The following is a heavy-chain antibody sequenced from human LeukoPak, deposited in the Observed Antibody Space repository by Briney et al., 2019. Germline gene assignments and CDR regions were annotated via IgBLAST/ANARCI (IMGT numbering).Heavy chain of an antibody. V-gene: IGHV3-23*01. CDR1: GFTFSSYG. CDR2: ISGSGGST. J-gene: IGHJ6*03. Sequence: PGGTLRLSCAASGFTFSSYGMSWVRQAPGKGLEWVSAISGSGGSTYYADSVKGRFTISRDNSKNTLYLQMNSLRAEDTAVYYCAKCGYSYGNYYYYYMDVWGKGTTVTVSS. D-gene: IGHD5-18*01. CDR3: AKCGYSYGNYYYYYMDV.